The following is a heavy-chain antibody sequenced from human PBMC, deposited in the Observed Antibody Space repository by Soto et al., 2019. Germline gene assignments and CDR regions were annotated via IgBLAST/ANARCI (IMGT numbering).Heavy chain of an antibody. CDR2: IIPIFGTA. Sequence: QVQLVQSGAEVKKPGSSVKVSCKASGGTFSSYAISWVRQAPGQGLEWMGGIIPIFGTANYAQKFQGRVTITADESTSTAYMELSRLRSEDTAVYYCARAVGYSGYDYYYYYGMDVWGQGTTVTVSS. V-gene: IGHV1-69*01. J-gene: IGHJ6*02. CDR3: ARAVGYSGYDYYYYYGMDV. CDR1: GGTFSSYA. D-gene: IGHD5-12*01.